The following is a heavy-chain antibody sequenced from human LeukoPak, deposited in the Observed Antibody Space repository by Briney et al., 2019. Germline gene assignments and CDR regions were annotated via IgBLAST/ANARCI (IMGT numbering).Heavy chain of an antibody. D-gene: IGHD3-22*01. CDR2: INPNSGGT. Sequence: GASVKVSCKASGYTFTGYYMHWVRQAPGQGLEWMGWINPNSGGTNYAQKFQGRVTMTRDTSISTAYMELSRLRSDDTAVYYCARDLSYYDSSGYYYTRVAFDIWGQGTVVTVSS. CDR1: GYTFTGYY. J-gene: IGHJ3*02. V-gene: IGHV1-2*02. CDR3: ARDLSYYDSSGYYYTRVAFDI.